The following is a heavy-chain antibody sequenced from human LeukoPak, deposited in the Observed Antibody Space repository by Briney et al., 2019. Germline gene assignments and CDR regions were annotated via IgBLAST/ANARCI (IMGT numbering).Heavy chain of an antibody. V-gene: IGHV3-21*01. D-gene: IGHD6-13*01. CDR2: ISSSTNYI. Sequence: GGSLRLSCPASGFTFSYYTMNWVRQAPGRGLEWVSSISSSTNYIYYADSVKGRFTISRDNAKTSLYLQMNSLRAEDTAVYYCARSAAGPAGDYWGQGTLVTVSS. CDR1: GFTFSYYT. J-gene: IGHJ4*02. CDR3: ARSAAGPAGDY.